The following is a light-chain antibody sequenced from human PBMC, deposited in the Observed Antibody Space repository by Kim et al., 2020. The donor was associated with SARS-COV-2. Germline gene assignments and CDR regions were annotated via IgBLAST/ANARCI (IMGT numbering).Light chain of an antibody. J-gene: IGLJ3*02. CDR3: ATWDDSLGVWV. V-gene: IGLV1-47*01. CDR2: GNN. Sequence: QSVLTQPPSASGTPGQRVTISCSGSTSNIEVNSIYWYQQVPGTAPKLLIYGNNQRPSGVPARISGSKSGTSASLSISGLRSGDEGDYYCATWDDSLGVWVFGGGTRLTVL. CDR1: TSNIEVNS.